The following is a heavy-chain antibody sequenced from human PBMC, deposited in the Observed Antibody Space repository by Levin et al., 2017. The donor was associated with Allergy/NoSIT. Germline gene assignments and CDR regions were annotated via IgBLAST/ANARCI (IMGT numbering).Heavy chain of an antibody. CDR2: ISRTTSTI. CDR1: GFTFSSYS. V-gene: IGHV3-48*02. D-gene: IGHD3-10*01. J-gene: IGHJ3*02. CDR3: ARDVLWSWSGGDAFDI. Sequence: RGESLKISCAASGFTFSSYSMNWVRQAPGKGLEWVSYISRTTSTIYYADSVKGRFTISRDNAKNSLYLQMNSLRDEDTAVYYCARDVLWSWSGGDAFDIWGQGTMVTVSS.